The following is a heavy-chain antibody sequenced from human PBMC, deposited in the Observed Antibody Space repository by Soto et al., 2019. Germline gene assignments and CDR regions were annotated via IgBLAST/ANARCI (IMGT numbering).Heavy chain of an antibody. CDR2: INPTSRGT. J-gene: IGHJ5*02. Sequence: QVQLVPSGAEVKKPGASVKVSCKASGYTFTDYFIHWVRQAPGQGVEWMGWINPTSRGTNYAQKFQGRVTMTRDTSNSTAYMELRGLRSADTAVYYCARVTLKAGNWFDPWGQGTLVTVSS. CDR3: ARVTLKAGNWFDP. CDR1: GYTFTDYF. V-gene: IGHV1-2*02.